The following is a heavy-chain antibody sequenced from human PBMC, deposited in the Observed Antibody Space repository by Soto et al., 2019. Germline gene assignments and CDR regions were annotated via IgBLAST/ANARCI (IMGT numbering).Heavy chain of an antibody. CDR3: AREKMDIGATIGGPRDDAFDI. CDR2: IIPIFGTA. CDR1: GGTFSSYA. V-gene: IGHV1-69*13. D-gene: IGHD5-12*01. J-gene: IGHJ3*02. Sequence: SVKVSCKASGGTFSSYAISWVRQAPGQGLEWMGGIIPIFGTANYAQKFQGRVTITADESTSTAYMELSSLRSEDTAVYYCAREKMDIGATIGGPRDDAFDIWGQGTMVTVSS.